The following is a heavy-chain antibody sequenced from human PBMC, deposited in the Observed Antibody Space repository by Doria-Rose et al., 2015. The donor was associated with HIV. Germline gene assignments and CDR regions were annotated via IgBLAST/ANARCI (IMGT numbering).Heavy chain of an antibody. CDR1: GVSLSSPGMG. CDR3: ARIKSSRWYHKYYFDF. J-gene: IGHJ4*02. CDR2: IFSDDER. Sequence: SGPVLVKPTETLTLTCTVSGVSLSSPGMGVSWIRQPPGKALEWLADIFSDDERSYKTSLKSRLTISRVTSKSQVVVTMTDMHPVDTATYYCARIKSSRWYHKYYFDFWGQGTLVIVSA. V-gene: IGHV2-26*01. D-gene: IGHD6-13*01.